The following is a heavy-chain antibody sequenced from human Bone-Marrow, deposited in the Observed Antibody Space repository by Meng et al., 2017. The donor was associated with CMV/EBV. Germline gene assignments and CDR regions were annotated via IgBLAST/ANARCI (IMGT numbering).Heavy chain of an antibody. CDR2: IYYSGST. CDR1: GGSVSRGGFY. V-gene: IGHV4-61*08. CDR3: ARSLRRQWLTPLDY. Sequence: GSLRLSCTVSGGSVSRGGFYWSWIRQPPGKGLEWIGYIYYSGSTNYNPSLKSRVTISVDTSKNQFSLKLSSVTAADTAVYYCARSLRRQWLTPLDYWGQGTLVTVSS. D-gene: IGHD6-19*01. J-gene: IGHJ4*02.